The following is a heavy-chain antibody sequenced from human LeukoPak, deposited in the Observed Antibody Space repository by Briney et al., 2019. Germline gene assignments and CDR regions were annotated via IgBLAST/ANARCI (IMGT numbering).Heavy chain of an antibody. CDR2: ISSSGSTI. Sequence: QTGGSLRLSCAASGFTFSSYEMNWVRQAPGKGLEWVSYISSSGSTIYYADSVKGRFTISRDNAKNSLYLQMNSLRAEDTAVYYCARVPGGSGSYYGFWFDPWGQGTLVTVSS. CDR1: GFTFSSYE. CDR3: ARVPGGSGSYYGFWFDP. D-gene: IGHD3-10*01. J-gene: IGHJ5*02. V-gene: IGHV3-48*03.